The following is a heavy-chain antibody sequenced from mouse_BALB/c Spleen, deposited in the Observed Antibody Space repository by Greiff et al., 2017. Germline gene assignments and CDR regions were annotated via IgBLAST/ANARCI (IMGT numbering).Heavy chain of an antibody. CDR3: AKGQVRRDAMDY. V-gene: IGHV5-17*02. CDR1: GFTFSSFG. D-gene: IGHD2-14*01. Sequence: EVQLVESGGGLVQPGGSRKLSCAASGFTFSSFGMHWVRQAPEKGLEWVAYISSGSSTIYYADTVKGRFTISRDNPKNTLFLQMTSLRSEDTAMYYCAKGQVRRDAMDYWGQGTSVTVSS. CDR2: ISSGSSTI. J-gene: IGHJ4*01.